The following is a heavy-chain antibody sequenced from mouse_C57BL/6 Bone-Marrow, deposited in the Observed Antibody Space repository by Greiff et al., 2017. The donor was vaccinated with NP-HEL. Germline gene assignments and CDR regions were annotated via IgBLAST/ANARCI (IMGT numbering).Heavy chain of an antibody. D-gene: IGHD3-2*02. CDR2: IDPSDSET. V-gene: IGHV1-52*01. Sequence: QVQLQQPGAELVRPGSSVKLSCKASGYTFTSCWMHWVKQRPIQGLEWIGNIDPSDSETHYNQKFKDKATLTVDKSSSTAYMQLSSLTSEDSAVYYCARGAQATYYYAMDYWGQGTSVTVSS. J-gene: IGHJ4*01. CDR1: GYTFTSCW. CDR3: ARGAQATYYYAMDY.